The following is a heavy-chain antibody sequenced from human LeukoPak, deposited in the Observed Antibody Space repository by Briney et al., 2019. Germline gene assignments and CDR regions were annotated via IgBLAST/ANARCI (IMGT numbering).Heavy chain of an antibody. CDR3: ARRGVGATTGYYFDY. CDR1: GYSFTSYW. Sequence: GESLKISCKGSGYSFTSYWISWVRQMPGKGLEWMGIIYPGDSDTRYSPSFHGQVTISVDKSISTAYLQWSSLEASDTAMYYCARRGVGATTGYYFDYWGQGSLVTVSS. CDR2: IYPGDSDT. J-gene: IGHJ4*02. V-gene: IGHV5-51*01. D-gene: IGHD1-26*01.